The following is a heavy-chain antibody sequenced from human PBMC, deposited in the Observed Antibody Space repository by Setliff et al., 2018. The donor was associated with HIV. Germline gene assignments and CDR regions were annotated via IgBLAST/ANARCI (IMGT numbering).Heavy chain of an antibody. CDR1: GGSISNQY. Sequence: PSETLSLTCTVSGGSISNQYWSWIRQPQGKGLEWIGYIYYSGTTHYNPSLKSRVAMSVDTSKNQFSLDLTSVTPADTAVYYRARDQVFSRWYWFDPWGQGTLVTVSS. J-gene: IGHJ5*02. V-gene: IGHV4-59*11. D-gene: IGHD6-13*01. CDR3: ARDQVFSRWYWFDP. CDR2: IYYSGTT.